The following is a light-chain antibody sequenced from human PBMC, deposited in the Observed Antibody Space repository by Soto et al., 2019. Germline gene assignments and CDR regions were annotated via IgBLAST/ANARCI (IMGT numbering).Light chain of an antibody. CDR1: QDVNSD. CDR3: QQYNKWPPLYT. J-gene: IGKJ2*01. CDR2: GAS. Sequence: EIVMTQSPVILSVSPGEGATLSCRASQDVNSDLAWYQQKPGQAPRILIYGASTRATDIPARISGSGSGTDFTLTINGLQSEDFAVYYCQQYNKWPPLYTFGQGTKLEIK. V-gene: IGKV3-15*01.